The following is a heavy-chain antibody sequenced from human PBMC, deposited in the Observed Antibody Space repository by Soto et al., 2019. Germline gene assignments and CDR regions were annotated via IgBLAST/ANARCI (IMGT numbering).Heavy chain of an antibody. CDR1: GGSFSGYY. V-gene: IGHV4-34*01. J-gene: IGHJ6*02. CDR2: INHSGST. D-gene: IGHD5-18*01. Sequence: SETLSLTCAVYGGSFSGYYWSWIRQPPGKGLEWIGEINHSGSTNYNPSLKSRVTISVDTSKNQFSLKLSSVTAADTAVYYCARLRGDTANVGYYVMDVWSQGTTVTVSS. CDR3: ARLRGDTANVGYYVMDV.